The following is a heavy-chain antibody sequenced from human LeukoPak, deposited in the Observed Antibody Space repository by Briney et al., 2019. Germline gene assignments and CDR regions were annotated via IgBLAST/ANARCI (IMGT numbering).Heavy chain of an antibody. CDR1: GFTFSNYG. CDR3: AKPTPLLSAAMAGSEY. CDR2: ISYDGSNK. J-gene: IGHJ4*02. D-gene: IGHD2-2*01. Sequence: PGTSLRLSCAASGFTFSNYGMRWVRQAPGKGLEWVAIISYDGSNKNHADSVKGRFSISRDNSKNTLYLQMNSLRAEDTAVYYCAKPTPLLSAAMAGSEYWGQGTLVTVSS. V-gene: IGHV3-30*18.